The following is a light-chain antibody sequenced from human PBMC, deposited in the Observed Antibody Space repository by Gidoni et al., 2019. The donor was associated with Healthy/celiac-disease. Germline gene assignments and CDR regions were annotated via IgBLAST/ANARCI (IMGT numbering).Light chain of an antibody. Sequence: EIVLTQSPGTLSLSPGERATLPCRAGQSVSSIYLAWYQQKPGQAPRLLIYGASSRATGIPDRFSGSGSGTDFTLTISRLEPEDFAVYYCQQYGSSPLTFGGGTKVEIK. CDR3: QQYGSSPLT. CDR1: QSVSSIY. CDR2: GAS. V-gene: IGKV3-20*01. J-gene: IGKJ4*01.